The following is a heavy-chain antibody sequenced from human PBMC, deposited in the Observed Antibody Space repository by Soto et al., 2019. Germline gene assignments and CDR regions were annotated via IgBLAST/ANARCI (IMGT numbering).Heavy chain of an antibody. Sequence: SETLSLTCTVSGGSISSYYWSWIRQPPGKGLEWIGYTYYSGSTNYNPSLKSRVTISVDTSKNQFSLKLSSVTAADTAVYYCARAVIAAAGWLYFDYWGQGTLVTVSS. CDR3: ARAVIAAAGWLYFDY. CDR2: TYYSGST. J-gene: IGHJ4*02. D-gene: IGHD6-13*01. CDR1: GGSISSYY. V-gene: IGHV4-59*01.